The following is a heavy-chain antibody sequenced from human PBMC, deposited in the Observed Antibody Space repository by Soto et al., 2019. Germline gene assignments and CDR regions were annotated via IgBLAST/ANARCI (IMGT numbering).Heavy chain of an antibody. CDR3: TRHYGYGDYFYYYYMDV. J-gene: IGHJ6*03. CDR2: IRSKANSYAT. CDR1: GFTFSGSA. D-gene: IGHD4-17*01. V-gene: IGHV3-73*01. Sequence: PGGSLRLSCAASGFTFSGSAMHWVRQASGKGLEWVGSIRSKANSYATAYAASVKGRFTISRDDSKNTAYLQMNSLKTEDTAVYYCTRHYGYGDYFYYYYMDVWGKGTTVTVSS.